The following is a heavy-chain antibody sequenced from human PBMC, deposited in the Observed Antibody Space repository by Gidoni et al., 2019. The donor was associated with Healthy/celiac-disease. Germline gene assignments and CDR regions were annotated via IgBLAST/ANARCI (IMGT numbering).Heavy chain of an antibody. V-gene: IGHV2-5*02. J-gene: IGHJ4*02. CDR1: GFSLSTSGVG. D-gene: IGHD1-26*01. CDR3: AHRGWERLFDY. CDR2: IYWDDEK. Sequence: QSTLTESAPTLGKPTQTLTLNCTFSGFSLSTSGVGVGWIRQPPGKALEWLALIYWDDEKRYSPSLKSRLTITKDTSKNQVVLTMTNMDPVDTDTYSCAHRGWERLFDYWGQGTLVTVSS.